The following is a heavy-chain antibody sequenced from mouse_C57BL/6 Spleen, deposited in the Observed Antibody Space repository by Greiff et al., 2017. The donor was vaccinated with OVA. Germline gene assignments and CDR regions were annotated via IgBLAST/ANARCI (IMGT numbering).Heavy chain of an antibody. J-gene: IGHJ2*01. D-gene: IGHD1-1*01. CDR3: ARRAMRGTVRGD. V-gene: IGHV14-2*01. CDR1: GFNIKDYY. CDR2: IDPEDGET. Sequence: EVQLQQSGAELVKPGASVKLSCTASGFNIKDYYMHWVKQRTEQGLEWIGRIDPEDGETKYAPKFQGKATITADTSSNTAYLPLRSLTSEDTAGYYCARRAMRGTVRGDWGQGTTLTVSS.